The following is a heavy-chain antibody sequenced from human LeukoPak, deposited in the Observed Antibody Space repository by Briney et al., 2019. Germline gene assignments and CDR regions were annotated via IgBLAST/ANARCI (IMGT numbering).Heavy chain of an antibody. D-gene: IGHD3-9*01. CDR1: GFTFSSYA. V-gene: IGHV3-30*04. Sequence: GGSLRLSCAASGFTFSSYAMHWVRQAPGKGVEWMAVISDDGSNKFYAASVKGRFTISRDNSKNTLYLQMNSLRLEDTAVYYCARELRYFDWSSFDYWGQGTLVTVSS. CDR3: ARELRYFDWSSFDY. CDR2: ISDDGSNK. J-gene: IGHJ4*02.